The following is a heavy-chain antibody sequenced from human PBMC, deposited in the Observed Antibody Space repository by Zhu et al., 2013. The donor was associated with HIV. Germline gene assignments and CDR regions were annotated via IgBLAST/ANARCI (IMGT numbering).Heavy chain of an antibody. CDR1: GYTFTRYN. CDR3: AFHPRGGGDEES. Sequence: QVQLVQSGAEVKKPGASVKISCKTSGYTFTRYNIYWVRQAPGQGLEWMGIINPSGGSAKYAQKFQGAVTITMDTSTSTVYMELNNLRSEDTAVYYCAFHPRGGGDEESWGQGTLVT. J-gene: IGHJ4*02. CDR2: INPSGGSA. V-gene: IGHV1-46*03. D-gene: IGHD2-21*01.